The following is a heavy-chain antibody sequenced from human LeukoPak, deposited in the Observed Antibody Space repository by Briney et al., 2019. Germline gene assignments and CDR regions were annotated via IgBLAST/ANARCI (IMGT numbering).Heavy chain of an antibody. D-gene: IGHD2-2*01. CDR2: IKSKTDGGTT. Sequence: GGSLSLSCAASGFTFSNAWMSWVRQAPGKGLEWVGRIKSKTDGGTTDYAAPVKGRFTISRDDSKNTLYLQMNSLKTEDTAVYYCTTDSIVVVPAAIWDYYGMDVWGQGTTVTVSS. J-gene: IGHJ6*02. CDR3: TTDSIVVVPAAIWDYYGMDV. CDR1: GFTFSNAW. V-gene: IGHV3-15*01.